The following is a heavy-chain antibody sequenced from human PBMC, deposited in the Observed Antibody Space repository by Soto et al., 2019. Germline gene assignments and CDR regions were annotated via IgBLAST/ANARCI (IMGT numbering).Heavy chain of an antibody. Sequence: GGSLRLSCAASGFTFSSYGMHWVRQAPGKGLEWVAVIWFDGINKYYADSVKGRFAISRDNSKNTLYLQMDSLRGEDTAVYYCARGAGGRSLYYYYGMDVWGQGTTVTVSS. CDR1: GFTFSSYG. J-gene: IGHJ6*02. CDR3: ARGAGGRSLYYYYGMDV. V-gene: IGHV3-33*01. CDR2: IWFDGINK. D-gene: IGHD2-8*02.